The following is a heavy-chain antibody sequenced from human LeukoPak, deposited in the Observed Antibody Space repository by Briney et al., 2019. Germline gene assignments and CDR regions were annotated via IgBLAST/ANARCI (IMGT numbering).Heavy chain of an antibody. CDR1: VESFSGHY. V-gene: IGHV4-34*01. Sequence: SETLSLTCAIYVESFSGHYWSWIRQPPGKGLEWIGEINHSGSINYNPSLKSRVTISVDTSKNQFSLKLSSVTAADTAVYYCARAPDYDFWSGYYTGAYYYYYYYMDVWGKGTTVTVSS. J-gene: IGHJ6*03. CDR2: INHSGSI. CDR3: ARAPDYDFWSGYYTGAYYYYYYYMDV. D-gene: IGHD3-3*01.